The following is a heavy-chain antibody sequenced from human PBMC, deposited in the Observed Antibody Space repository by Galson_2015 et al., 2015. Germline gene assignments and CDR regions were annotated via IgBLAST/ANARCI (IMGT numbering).Heavy chain of an antibody. V-gene: IGHV3-9*01. CDR1: GFTFDDYA. Sequence: SLRLSCAASGFTFDDYAMHWVRQAPGKGLEWVSGISWNSGRTDYADSVEGRFTVSRDNAKNSLYLQMNSLRAEDTALYYCARDLPRGDYYWFDYWGQGTLVTVSS. J-gene: IGHJ4*02. CDR2: ISWNSGRT. D-gene: IGHD4-17*01. CDR3: ARDLPRGDYYWFDY.